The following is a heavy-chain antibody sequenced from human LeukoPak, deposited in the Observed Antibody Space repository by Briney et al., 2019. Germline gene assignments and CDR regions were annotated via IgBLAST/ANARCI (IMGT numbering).Heavy chain of an antibody. J-gene: IGHJ4*02. CDR3: AKDLNDYGDY. Sequence: GGSLRLSCAASGFTFSSYGMHWVRQAPGKGLEWVAVISYDGSNKYYADSVKGRFTISRDNSKNTLYLQMNSPRAEDTAVYYCAKDLNDYGDYWGQGTLVTVSS. D-gene: IGHD3-9*01. CDR1: GFTFSSYG. V-gene: IGHV3-30*18. CDR2: ISYDGSNK.